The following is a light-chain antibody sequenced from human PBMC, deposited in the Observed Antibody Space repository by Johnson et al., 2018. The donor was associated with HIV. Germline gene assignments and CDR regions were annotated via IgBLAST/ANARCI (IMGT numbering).Light chain of an antibody. V-gene: IGLV1-51*01. Sequence: QSVLTQPPSVSAAPGQKVTISCSGSSSNIGNNYVSWYQQLPGTAPKLLIYDNNKRPSGIPDRFSGSKSGTSATLGITGLQTGDEADYYWGIWDSSLSAFVFGPGTKVTVL. CDR3: GIWDSSLSAFV. CDR1: SSNIGNNY. J-gene: IGLJ1*01. CDR2: DNN.